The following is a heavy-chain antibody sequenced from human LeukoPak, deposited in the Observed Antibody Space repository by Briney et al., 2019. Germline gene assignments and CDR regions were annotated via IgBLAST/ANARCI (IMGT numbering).Heavy chain of an antibody. V-gene: IGHV4-39*01. CDR1: GGSISSRSDL. CDR3: ARRPSICGEVIMCNWYDP. CDR2: IYYSRST. Sequence: SEPLSLTCTVSGGSISSRSDLWGWIRQPRTKGLEWYGFIYYSRSTYHNPSLKSRVTISVHTSKNPFSLMLSSVTSHAPACAYCARRPSICGEVIMCNWYDPWGQGTLVTVSS. J-gene: IGHJ5*02. D-gene: IGHD3-3*02.